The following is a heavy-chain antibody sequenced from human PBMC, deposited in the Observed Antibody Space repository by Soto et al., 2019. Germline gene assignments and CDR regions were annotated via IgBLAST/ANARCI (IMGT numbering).Heavy chain of an antibody. CDR2: INPNSGGT. CDR3: ARVERYYDSSPEYYGMDV. J-gene: IGHJ6*02. V-gene: IGHV1-2*04. CDR1: GYTFTGYY. Sequence: ASVKVSCKASGYTFTGYYMHWVRQAPGQGLEWMGWINPNSGGTNYAQKFQGWVTMTRDTSISTAYMELSRLRSDDTAVYYCARVERYYDSSPEYYGMDVWGQGTTVTVSS. D-gene: IGHD3-22*01.